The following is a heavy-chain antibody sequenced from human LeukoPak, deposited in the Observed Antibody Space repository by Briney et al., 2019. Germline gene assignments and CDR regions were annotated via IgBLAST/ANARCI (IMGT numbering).Heavy chain of an antibody. J-gene: IGHJ6*03. V-gene: IGHV4-34*01. CDR2: INHSGST. D-gene: IGHD3-10*01. Sequence: SETLSLTCAVYGGSFSGYYWSWIRQPPGKGLEWIGEINHSGSTNYNPSLKSRVTISVDTSKNQFSLKLSSVTAADTAVYYCARGCYGSGSYYYPYYYYYMDVWGKGTTVTVSS. CDR3: ARGCYGSGSYYYPYYYYYMDV. CDR1: GGSFSGYY.